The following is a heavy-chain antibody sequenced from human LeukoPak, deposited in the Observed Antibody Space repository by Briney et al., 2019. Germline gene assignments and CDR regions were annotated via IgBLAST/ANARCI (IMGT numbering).Heavy chain of an antibody. CDR2: INTNTGNP. J-gene: IGHJ4*02. V-gene: IGHV7-4-1*02. CDR1: GYIFTSYA. CDR3: ARGPSGCSGGSCYSDY. D-gene: IGHD2-15*01. Sequence: ASVKVSCRASGYIFTSYAMNWVRQAPGQGLEWMGWINTNTGNPTFAQGFTGRFVFSLDTSVSTAYLQISSLKAEDTAVYYCARGPSGCSGGSCYSDYWGQGTLVTVSS.